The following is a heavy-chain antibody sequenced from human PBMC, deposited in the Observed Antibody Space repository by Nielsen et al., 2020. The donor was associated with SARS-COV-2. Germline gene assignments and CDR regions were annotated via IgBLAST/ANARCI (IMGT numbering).Heavy chain of an antibody. Sequence: GESLKISCAASGFTFSSYWMHWVRQAPGKGLEWVAVVSQDGYDKYYADSVKGRFTISRDNSKNTLYLQMNSLRDEDTALYYCAKGYYYDTSGHYLDSWGQGTLVTVSS. J-gene: IGHJ4*02. D-gene: IGHD3-22*01. CDR1: GFTFSSYW. V-gene: IGHV3-30*18. CDR2: VSQDGYDK. CDR3: AKGYYYDTSGHYLDS.